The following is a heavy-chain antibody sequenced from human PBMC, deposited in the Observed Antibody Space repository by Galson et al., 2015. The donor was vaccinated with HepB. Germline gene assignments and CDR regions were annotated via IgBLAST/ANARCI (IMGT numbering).Heavy chain of an antibody. CDR2: ISYDGSNK. Sequence: SQRLSCAASGFTFSSYGMHWVRQAPGKGLEWVAVISYDGSNKYYADSVKGRFTISRDNSKNTLYLQMNSLRAEDTAVYYCAKLGIAARGGPFDYWGQGTLVTVSS. D-gene: IGHD6-13*01. J-gene: IGHJ4*02. V-gene: IGHV3-30*18. CDR3: AKLGIAARGGPFDY. CDR1: GFTFSSYG.